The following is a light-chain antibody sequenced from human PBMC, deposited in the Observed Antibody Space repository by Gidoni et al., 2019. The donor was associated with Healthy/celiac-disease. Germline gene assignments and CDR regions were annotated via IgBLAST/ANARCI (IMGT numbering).Light chain of an antibody. Sequence: IVMTQSPATLSVSPGERATLSCRASQSVSSNLAWYQQKPGQAPRLLIYGASTRATGIPARFSGSGSGTEFTLTISSLQSEDFAVYYCQQYNNWPPTFGQXTKLEIK. J-gene: IGKJ2*01. CDR3: QQYNNWPPT. CDR2: GAS. V-gene: IGKV3-15*01. CDR1: QSVSSN.